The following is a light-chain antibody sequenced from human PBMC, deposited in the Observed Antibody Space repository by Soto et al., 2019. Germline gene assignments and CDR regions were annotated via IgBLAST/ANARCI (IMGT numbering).Light chain of an antibody. CDR3: CSYAGRTTLV. V-gene: IGLV2-23*02. Sequence: QPVLTQPASVSGSPGQSITISCTGTSSDVGGYDFVSWYQHHPGKAPKLIIYQVTQRPSGVSPRFSASKSGNTASLTISGLQTEDEADYYCCSYAGRTTLVLGGGTKVTVL. CDR2: QVT. CDR1: SSDVGGYDF. J-gene: IGLJ2*01.